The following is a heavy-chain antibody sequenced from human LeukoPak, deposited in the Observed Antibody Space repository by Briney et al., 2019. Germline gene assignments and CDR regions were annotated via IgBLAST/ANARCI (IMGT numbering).Heavy chain of an antibody. D-gene: IGHD3-10*01. J-gene: IGHJ3*01. V-gene: IGHV3-9*01. Sequence: GGSLRLSCAASGFTFDDYAMHWVRQAPGKGLEWVSGISWNSGSIGYADSVKGRFTISRDIAKNSLYLQMNSLRAEDTASYYCAKVGGALAKGGPLDWGQGTMVTVSS. CDR2: ISWNSGSI. CDR3: AKVGGALAKGGPLD. CDR1: GFTFDDYA.